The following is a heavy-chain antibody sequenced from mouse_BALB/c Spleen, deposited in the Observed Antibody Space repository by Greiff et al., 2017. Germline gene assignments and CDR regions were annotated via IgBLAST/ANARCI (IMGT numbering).Heavy chain of an antibody. CDR2: IWAGGST. D-gene: IGHD6-1*01. J-gene: IGHJ4*01. CDR1: GFSLTSYG. Sequence: QVQLKESGPGLVAPSQSLSITCTVSGFSLTSYGVHWVRQPPGKGLEWLGVIWAGGSTNYNSALMSRLSISKDNSKGQVFLKMNSLQTDDPAMYYCASDYNVNSYAMDYWGQGASVTVSS. V-gene: IGHV2-9*02. CDR3: ASDYNVNSYAMDY.